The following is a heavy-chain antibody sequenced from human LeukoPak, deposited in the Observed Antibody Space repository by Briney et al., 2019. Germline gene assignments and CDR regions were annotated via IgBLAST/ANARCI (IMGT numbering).Heavy chain of an antibody. D-gene: IGHD6-19*01. V-gene: IGHV3-7*01. Sequence: PGGSLRLSCAASGFTFSSFWMSWVREAPGKGLEWLANIKQDGTEKYYVDSVTGRFTISRDNAKNSLYLQMNSLRGEDTAVYYCASLSATAYSSAWRGNYWGQGTLVTVSS. CDR2: IKQDGTEK. CDR3: ASLSATAYSSAWRGNY. J-gene: IGHJ4*02. CDR1: GFTFSSFW.